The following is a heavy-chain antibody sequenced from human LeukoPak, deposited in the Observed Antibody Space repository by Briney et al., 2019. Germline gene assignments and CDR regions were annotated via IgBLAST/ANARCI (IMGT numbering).Heavy chain of an antibody. V-gene: IGHV3-33*01. Sequence: GGSLRLSCAASGFTFSSYGMHWVRQAPGKGLEWVAVIWYGGSNKYYADSVKGRFTISRDISKNTLYLQMNSLRAEDTAVYYCARDGDDYVWGSYRNSNWFDPWGQGTLVTVSS. J-gene: IGHJ5*02. CDR2: IWYGGSNK. CDR1: GFTFSSYG. D-gene: IGHD3-16*02. CDR3: ARDGDDYVWGSYRNSNWFDP.